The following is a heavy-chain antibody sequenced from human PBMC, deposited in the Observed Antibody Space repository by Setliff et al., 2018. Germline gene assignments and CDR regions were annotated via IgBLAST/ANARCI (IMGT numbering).Heavy chain of an antibody. Sequence: ASVKVSCKASGYTFTSYGISWVRQAPGQGLEWMGWISAYNGNTNYAQKLQGRVTITRDTSASTAYMELSSLRSEDTAVYYCARGGSGSYYWYWGQGTLVTVSS. CDR1: GYTFTSYG. CDR3: ARGGSGSYYWY. D-gene: IGHD3-10*01. V-gene: IGHV1-18*01. J-gene: IGHJ4*02. CDR2: ISAYNGNT.